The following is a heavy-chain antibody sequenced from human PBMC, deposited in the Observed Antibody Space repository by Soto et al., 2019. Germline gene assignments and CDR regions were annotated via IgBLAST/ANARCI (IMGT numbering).Heavy chain of an antibody. Sequence: SETLSLTCTVSGGSISSYYWSWIRQPPGKGLEWIGYIYYSGSTNYNPSLKSRVTISVDTSKNQFSLKLSSVTAADTAVYYCARHQYSRLIRPFDYWGQGTLVTVSS. CDR3: ARHQYSRLIRPFDY. V-gene: IGHV4-59*08. J-gene: IGHJ4*02. CDR2: IYYSGST. D-gene: IGHD6-6*01. CDR1: GGSISSYY.